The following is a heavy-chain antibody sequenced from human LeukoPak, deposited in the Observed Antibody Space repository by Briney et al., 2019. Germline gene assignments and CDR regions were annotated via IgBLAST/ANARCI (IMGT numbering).Heavy chain of an antibody. CDR2: ISYDGTNK. Sequence: GGSLRLSCAASGFTFSSYGMHWVRQAPGKGLEWVAVISYDGTNKYYADSVKGRFTISRDTSKSTLYLQMNSLRAEGTAVYYCAKRSGDSYYLDSWGQGTLVTVSS. CDR3: AKRSGDSYYLDS. V-gene: IGHV3-30*18. D-gene: IGHD2-15*01. CDR1: GFTFSSYG. J-gene: IGHJ4*02.